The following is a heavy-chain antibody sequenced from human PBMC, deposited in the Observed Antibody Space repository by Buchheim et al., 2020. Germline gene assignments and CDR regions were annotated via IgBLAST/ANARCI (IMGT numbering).Heavy chain of an antibody. Sequence: QVQLVESGGGVVQPGRSLRLSCAASGFTFSSYGMHWVRQAPGKGLEWVAVISYDGSNKYYADSEKGRFTISRDNSKNTLYLQMNSLRAEDTAVYYCANYAAAVGDWGQGT. D-gene: IGHD2-2*01. CDR1: GFTFSSYG. J-gene: IGHJ4*02. V-gene: IGHV3-30*18. CDR2: ISYDGSNK. CDR3: ANYAAAVGD.